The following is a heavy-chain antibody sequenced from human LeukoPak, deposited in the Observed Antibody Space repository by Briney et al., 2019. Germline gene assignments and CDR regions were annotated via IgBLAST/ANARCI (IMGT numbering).Heavy chain of an antibody. D-gene: IGHD1-14*01. CDR2: IYYSGST. J-gene: IGHJ3*02. V-gene: IGHV4-30-4*08. Sequence: SETLSLTCTVPGGSISSGDYYWSWIRQPPGKGLEWIGYIYYSGSTYYNPSLKSRVTISVDTSKNQFSLKLSSVTAADTAVYYCARTLTAYNDAFDIWGQGTMVTVSS. CDR3: ARTLTAYNDAFDI. CDR1: GGSISSGDYY.